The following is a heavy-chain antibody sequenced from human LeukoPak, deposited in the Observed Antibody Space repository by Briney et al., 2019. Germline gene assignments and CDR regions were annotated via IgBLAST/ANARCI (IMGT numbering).Heavy chain of an antibody. Sequence: SVKVSCKASGGTFSSYAISWVRQAPGQGLEWMGGIIPIFGTANYAQKFQGRVTITADESTSTAYMELSSLRSEDTAVYYCARDILGYSSSQPGDGGWFDPWGQGTLVTVSS. CDR2: IIPIFGTA. CDR3: ARDILGYSSSQPGDGGWFDP. J-gene: IGHJ5*02. V-gene: IGHV1-69*13. D-gene: IGHD6-6*01. CDR1: GGTFSSYA.